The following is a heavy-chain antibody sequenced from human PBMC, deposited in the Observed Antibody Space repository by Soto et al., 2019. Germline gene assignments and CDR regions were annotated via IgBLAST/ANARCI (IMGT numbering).Heavy chain of an antibody. CDR2: IYYSGST. CDR3: ARDAGGSWSGDDAFDI. V-gene: IGHV4-59*01. Sequence: SETLSLTCTVSGGSISSYYWSWIRQPPGKGLEWIGYIYYSGSTNYNPSLKSRVTISVDTSKNQFSLKLSSVTAVDTAVYYCARDAGGSWSGDDAFDIWGQGTMVTVSS. CDR1: GGSISSYY. J-gene: IGHJ3*02. D-gene: IGHD6-13*01.